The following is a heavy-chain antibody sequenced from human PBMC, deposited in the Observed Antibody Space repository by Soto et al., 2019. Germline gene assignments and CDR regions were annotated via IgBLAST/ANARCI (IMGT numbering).Heavy chain of an antibody. J-gene: IGHJ4*02. CDR1: GFTFSSYG. CDR3: AKPFYGRALFDY. V-gene: IGHV3-30*18. CDR2: ISYDGSNK. D-gene: IGHD1-26*01. Sequence: GGSLRLSCAASGFTFSSYGMHWVRQAPGKGLEWVAVISYDGSNKYYADSVKGRFTISRDNSKNTLYLQMNSLRAEDTAVYYCAKPFYGRALFDYWGQGTLVTVSS.